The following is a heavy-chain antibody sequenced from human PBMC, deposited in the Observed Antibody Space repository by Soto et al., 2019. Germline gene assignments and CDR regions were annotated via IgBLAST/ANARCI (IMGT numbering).Heavy chain of an antibody. Sequence: GGSLRLSCAASGLSFSTSAMSWVRQAPGKGLEWVSVHTGSGGSTYYAVPVKGRFTISRDSSKNTLYLQMNSLGAEDTAIYYCAKYGSSSWFFDFWGQGALVTVSS. CDR3: AKYGSSSWFFDF. CDR1: GLSFSTSA. J-gene: IGHJ4*02. D-gene: IGHD6-13*01. CDR2: HTGSGGST. V-gene: IGHV3-23*01.